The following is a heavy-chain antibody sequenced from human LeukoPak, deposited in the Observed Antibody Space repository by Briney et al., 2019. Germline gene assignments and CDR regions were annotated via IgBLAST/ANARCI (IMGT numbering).Heavy chain of an antibody. CDR3: ARLDNWNGYDFDY. J-gene: IGHJ4*02. Sequence: SETLSLTCTVSGGSISSSSHFWGWIRQPTGQGLEWIGSIYYTRSTYYNSSLKSRLTISVDTSKNQFSLKLSSVTAADTAVFYCARLDNWNGYDFDYWGQGTLVTVSS. CDR2: IYYTRST. CDR1: GGSISSSSHF. V-gene: IGHV4-39*01. D-gene: IGHD1-20*01.